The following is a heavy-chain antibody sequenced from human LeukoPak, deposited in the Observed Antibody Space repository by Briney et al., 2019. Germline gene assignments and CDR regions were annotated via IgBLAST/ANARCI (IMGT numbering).Heavy chain of an antibody. J-gene: IGHJ4*02. CDR2: ISDSGGRT. CDR1: RFTFSSYA. CDR3: AKAKSPTFSSGWYYFDY. D-gene: IGHD6-19*01. Sequence: GGSLRLSCAASRFTFSSYAMTWVRQAPGKGLEWVSSISDSGGRTYYADSVKGQFTISRDNSKTMLHLQMNSLRVEDTAVYYCAKAKSPTFSSGWYYFDYWGQGTLVTVSS. V-gene: IGHV3-23*01.